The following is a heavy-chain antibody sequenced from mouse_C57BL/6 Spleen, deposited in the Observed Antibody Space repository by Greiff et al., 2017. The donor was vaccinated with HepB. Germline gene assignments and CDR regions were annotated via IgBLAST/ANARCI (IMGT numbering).Heavy chain of an antibody. CDR2: IHPNSGST. CDR1: GYTFTSYW. V-gene: IGHV1-64*01. Sequence: VQLQQPGAELVKPGASVKLSCKASGYTFTSYWMHWVKQRPGQGLEWIGMIHPNSGSTNYNEKFKSKATLTVDKSSSTAYMQLSSLTSEDSAVYYCARSVTGSSFDYWGQGTTLTVSS. D-gene: IGHD4-1*01. CDR3: ARSVTGSSFDY. J-gene: IGHJ2*01.